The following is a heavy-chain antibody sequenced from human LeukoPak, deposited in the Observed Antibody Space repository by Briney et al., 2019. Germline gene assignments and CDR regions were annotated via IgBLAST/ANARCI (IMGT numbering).Heavy chain of an antibody. CDR1: GFTFSSYW. V-gene: IGHV3-74*01. D-gene: IGHD1-7*01. CDR2: LNSDGSST. Sequence: GGSLRLSCAASGFTFSSYWMHWVRQAPGKGLVWVSRLNSDGSSTSYADSVRGRFTISRDNAKNTLYLQMDSLRAEDTAVYYCATGNYHAFDIWGQGTMVTVSS. CDR3: ATGNYHAFDI. J-gene: IGHJ3*02.